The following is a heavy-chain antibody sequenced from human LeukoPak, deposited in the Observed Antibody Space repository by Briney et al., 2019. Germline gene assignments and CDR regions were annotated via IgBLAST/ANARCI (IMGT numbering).Heavy chain of an antibody. CDR3: AELGITMIGGV. V-gene: IGHV3-48*03. CDR2: ISSSGSTI. Sequence: GGSLRLSCAASGFTFSSYEMNWVRQAPGKGLEWVSHISSSGSTIYYADSVKGRFTISRDSAKNSLYLQMNSLRAEDTAVYYCAELGITMIGGVWGKGTTVTISS. D-gene: IGHD3-10*02. CDR1: GFTFSSYE. J-gene: IGHJ6*04.